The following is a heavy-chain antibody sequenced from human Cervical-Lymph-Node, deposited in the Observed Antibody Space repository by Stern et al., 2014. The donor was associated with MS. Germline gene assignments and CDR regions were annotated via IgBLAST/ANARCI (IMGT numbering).Heavy chain of an antibody. V-gene: IGHV4-59*08. Sequence: VQLVESGPGLVKPSETLSLTCTVSGGSISDYSWSWIRQPPGKGLEWIGCVYFSGSTNYNRSLKSRVTISLDTSKKQFSLRLTSVTAADTAVYYCARLEPVGATAWFDPWGLGTLVTVSS. CDR2: VYFSGST. D-gene: IGHD1-26*01. J-gene: IGHJ5*02. CDR3: ARLEPVGATAWFDP. CDR1: GGSISDYS.